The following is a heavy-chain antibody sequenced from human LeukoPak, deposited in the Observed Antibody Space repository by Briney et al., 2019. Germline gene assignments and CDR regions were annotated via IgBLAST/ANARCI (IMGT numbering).Heavy chain of an antibody. D-gene: IGHD6-19*01. CDR3: ARAPRGAVAGYYFDY. Sequence: PGGSLRLSCAASGFTFSSYAMHWVRQAPGKGLEYVSAISSNGGSTYYANSVKGRFTISRDNSKNTLYLQMGSLRADDMAVYCCARAPRGAVAGYYFDYWGQGTLVTVSS. V-gene: IGHV3-64*01. CDR2: ISSNGGST. CDR1: GFTFSSYA. J-gene: IGHJ4*02.